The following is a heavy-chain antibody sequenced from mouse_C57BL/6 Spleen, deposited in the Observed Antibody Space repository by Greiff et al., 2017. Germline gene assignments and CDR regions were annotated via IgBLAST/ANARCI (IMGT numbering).Heavy chain of an antibody. CDR2: IYTRSGNT. D-gene: IGHD2-4*01. J-gene: IGHJ2*01. CDR3: ARFLIYYYYDVVDY. Sequence: VQLQQSGAELARPGASVKLSCKASGYTFTSYGISWVKQRTGQVLEWIGEIYTRSGNTYYNEKFKGKATLTADKSSSTAYMELRSLTSEDSAVYVCARFLIYYYYDVVDYWGQGTTLTVSS. CDR1: GYTFTSYG. V-gene: IGHV1-81*01.